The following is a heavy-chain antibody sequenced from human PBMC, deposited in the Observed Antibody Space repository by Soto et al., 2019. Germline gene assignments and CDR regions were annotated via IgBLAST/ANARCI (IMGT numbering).Heavy chain of an antibody. CDR1: GGSVSSGSYY. CDR2: IYYSGST. J-gene: IGHJ5*02. D-gene: IGHD5-18*01. Sequence: QVQLQESGPGLVKPSETLSLTCTVSGGSVSSGSYYWSWIRQPPGKGLEWIGYIYYSGSTNYNPSLQSRVTISVDTSKNQFSLKLSSVTAADTAVYYCARVWVEGDTAMGLGFDPWGQGTLVTVSS. CDR3: ARVWVEGDTAMGLGFDP. V-gene: IGHV4-61*01.